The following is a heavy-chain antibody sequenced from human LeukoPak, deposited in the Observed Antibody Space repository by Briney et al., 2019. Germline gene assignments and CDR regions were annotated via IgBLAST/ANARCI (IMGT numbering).Heavy chain of an antibody. Sequence: GGSLSLSCAASGFTFSSYEMDWVRQAPGKGLEWVSYISSSGSTIYYADSVKGRFTISRDNAKNSLYLQMNSLRAEDTAVYYCARGDYGDYFEYFQHWGQGTLVTVSS. CDR2: ISSSGSTI. V-gene: IGHV3-48*03. J-gene: IGHJ1*01. CDR3: ARGDYGDYFEYFQH. D-gene: IGHD4-17*01. CDR1: GFTFSSYE.